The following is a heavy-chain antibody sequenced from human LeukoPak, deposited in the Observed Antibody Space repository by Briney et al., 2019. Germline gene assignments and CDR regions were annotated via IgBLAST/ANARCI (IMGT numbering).Heavy chain of an antibody. Sequence: PGGSLRLSCVACGFTFSSYAMSWVRQAPGKGLEWVSTIGGTGGTTYYADSVKGRFTISRDNSKNTLYLQMNSLRAEDTAVYYCAKDQPLHRSGPFDYWGQGTLVTVSS. J-gene: IGHJ4*02. D-gene: IGHD3-10*01. CDR1: GFTFSSYA. CDR2: IGGTGGTT. V-gene: IGHV3-23*01. CDR3: AKDQPLHRSGPFDY.